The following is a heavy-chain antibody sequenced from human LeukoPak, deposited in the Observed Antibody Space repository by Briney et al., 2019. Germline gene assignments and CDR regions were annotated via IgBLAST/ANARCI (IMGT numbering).Heavy chain of an antibody. V-gene: IGHV4-34*01. Sequence: TSSETLSLTCAVYGGSFSGYYWSWIRQPPGKGLEWIGEINHSGSTNYNPSLKSRVTISVDTSKNQFSLKLSSVTAADTAVYYCARETTGLARYFDYWGQGTLVTVSS. CDR3: ARETTGLARYFDY. CDR1: GGSFSGYY. D-gene: IGHD4-11*01. CDR2: INHSGST. J-gene: IGHJ4*02.